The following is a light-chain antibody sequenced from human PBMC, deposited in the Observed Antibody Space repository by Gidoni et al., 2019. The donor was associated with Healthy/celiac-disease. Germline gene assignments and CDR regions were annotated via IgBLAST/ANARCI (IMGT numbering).Light chain of an antibody. J-gene: IGLJ1*01. Sequence: QSVLTQPPSASAAPGQRVTISCTGSSSNIGAGYDVHWYQQLPGTAPKLLIYGNSHRPSGVPDRFSGSKSGTSASLAITGLQAEDEADYYCQAYDSSLSGYVFGTGTKVTVL. V-gene: IGLV1-40*01. CDR3: QAYDSSLSGYV. CDR2: GNS. CDR1: SSNIGAGYD.